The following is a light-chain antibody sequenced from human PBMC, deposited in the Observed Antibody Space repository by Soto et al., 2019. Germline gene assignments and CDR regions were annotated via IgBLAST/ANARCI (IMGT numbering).Light chain of an antibody. Sequence: FMLTQPHSVSASPGKTVIIYCTRSSGSIASNYVQWYQQRPGSSPTTVIYEDNQRPSGVPDRFSGSIDSSSNSASLTISGLETEDEADYYCQSYDATNQVFGGGTKVTVL. V-gene: IGLV6-57*01. CDR2: EDN. CDR1: SGSIASNY. J-gene: IGLJ3*02. CDR3: QSYDATNQV.